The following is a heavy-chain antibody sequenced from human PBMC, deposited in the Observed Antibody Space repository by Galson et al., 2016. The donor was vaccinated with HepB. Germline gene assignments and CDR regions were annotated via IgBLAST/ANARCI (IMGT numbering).Heavy chain of an antibody. J-gene: IGHJ6*02. CDR3: GKGSGIYSYSMDV. V-gene: IGHV1-18*01. CDR2: INTYNGNT. Sequence: SVKVSCKASGYTFTKYGISWVRQAPGQGLEWMGWINTYNGNTNHAQDLQGRVTMTTDTSTSTAYMELRSLRSDDTAVYYCGKGSGIYSYSMDVWGQGTTVTVSS. D-gene: IGHD3-10*01. CDR1: GYTFTKYG.